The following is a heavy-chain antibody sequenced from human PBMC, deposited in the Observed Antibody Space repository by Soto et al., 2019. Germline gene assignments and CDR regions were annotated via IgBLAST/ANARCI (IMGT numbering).Heavy chain of an antibody. CDR1: GYSISSSSYY. CDR2: IYYGGST. Sequence: SETLSLTCAVSGYSISSSSYYWGWIRQPPGKGLEWIGSIYYGGSTYYNPSLKSRVTISVDTSKNQFSLKLSSVTAADTAVYYCARQLLEWLLCWLDPWGQGTLVTVSS. J-gene: IGHJ5*02. V-gene: IGHV4-39*01. D-gene: IGHD3-3*01. CDR3: ARQLLEWLLCWLDP.